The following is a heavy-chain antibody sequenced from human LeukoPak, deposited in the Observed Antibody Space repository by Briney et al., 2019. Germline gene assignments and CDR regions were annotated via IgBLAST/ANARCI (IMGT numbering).Heavy chain of an antibody. D-gene: IGHD1-26*01. CDR1: GYTFTSYD. Sequence: ASVKVSYKASGYTFTSYDINWVRQATGQGLEWMAWMKPNSGNTGYAQKFQGRVTMTRNTSISTAYMELSSLRSEDTAVYYSARVPALVGATPNWFDPWGQGTLVTVSS. CDR2: MKPNSGNT. V-gene: IGHV1-8*01. J-gene: IGHJ5*02. CDR3: ARVPALVGATPNWFDP.